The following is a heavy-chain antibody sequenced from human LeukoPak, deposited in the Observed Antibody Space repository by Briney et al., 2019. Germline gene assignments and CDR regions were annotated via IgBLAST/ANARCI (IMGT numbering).Heavy chain of an antibody. Sequence: SETLSLTCTVSGGSISSYSWSWIRQPPGKGLEWIGHIYYSGTPNYNPSLKSRVTISVDTSNNQFSLKLSSVTAADTAVYYCARRDGPFDYWGQGTLVTVSS. D-gene: IGHD2-8*01. V-gene: IGHV4-59*08. CDR3: ARRDGPFDY. CDR2: IYYSGTP. CDR1: GGSISSYS. J-gene: IGHJ4*02.